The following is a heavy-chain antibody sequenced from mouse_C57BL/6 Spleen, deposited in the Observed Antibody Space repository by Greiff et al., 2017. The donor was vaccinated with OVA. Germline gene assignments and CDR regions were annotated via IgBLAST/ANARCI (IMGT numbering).Heavy chain of an antibody. CDR1: GYTFTSYW. D-gene: IGHD2-4*01. CDR2: IDPSDSYT. V-gene: IGHV1-69*01. Sequence: VQVVESGAELVMPGASVKLSCKASGYTFTSYWMHWVKQRPGQGLEWIGEIDPSDSYTNYNQKFKGKSTLTVDKSSSTAYMQLSSLTSEDSAVYYCARGRYDYLYAMDYWGQGTSVTVSS. CDR3: ARGRYDYLYAMDY. J-gene: IGHJ4*01.